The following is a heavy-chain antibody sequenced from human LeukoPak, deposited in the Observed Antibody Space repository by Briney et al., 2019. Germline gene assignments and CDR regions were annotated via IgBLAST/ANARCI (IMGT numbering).Heavy chain of an antibody. CDR3: ARVAPNYGGNSWFDY. Sequence: GGSLRLSCAASGFTFSSYWMNRVRQAPGKGLEWVSSISSSSSYIYYADSVKGRFTISRDNAKNSLDLQMNSLRAEDTAVYYCARVAPNYGGNSWFDYWGQGTLVTVSS. CDR1: GFTFSSYW. J-gene: IGHJ4*02. D-gene: IGHD4-23*01. CDR2: ISSSSSYI. V-gene: IGHV3-21*01.